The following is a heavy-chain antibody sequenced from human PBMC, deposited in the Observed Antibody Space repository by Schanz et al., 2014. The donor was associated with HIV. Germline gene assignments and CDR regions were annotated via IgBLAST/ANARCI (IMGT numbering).Heavy chain of an antibody. CDR3: AKDLHILTGYFRY. Sequence: EVQLVESGGGLVQPGRSLRLSCTASGFTFSSSGMHWVRQAPGKGLEWVSGMRGSDDSTFYADSVKGRFTISRDNSKNTLYFQMNSLRAEDTSVYYCAKDLHILTGYFRYWGQGTLVTVSS. V-gene: IGHV3-23*04. CDR2: MRGSDDST. J-gene: IGHJ4*02. D-gene: IGHD3-9*01. CDR1: GFTFSSSG.